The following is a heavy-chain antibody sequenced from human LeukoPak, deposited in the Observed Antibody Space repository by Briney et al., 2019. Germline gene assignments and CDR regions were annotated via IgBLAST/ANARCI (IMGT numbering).Heavy chain of an antibody. CDR2: IWYDGSNK. Sequence: GGSLRLSCAASGFTFSSYGMHWVRQAPGKGLEWVAVIWYDGSNKYYADSVKGRFTISRDNSKNTLYLQRNSLRAEDTAVYYCARFRGDMAGGYYYFGMDVWGKGTTATVSS. J-gene: IGHJ6*04. D-gene: IGHD3-16*01. CDR3: ARFRGDMAGGYYYFGMDV. CDR1: GFTFSSYG. V-gene: IGHV3-33*01.